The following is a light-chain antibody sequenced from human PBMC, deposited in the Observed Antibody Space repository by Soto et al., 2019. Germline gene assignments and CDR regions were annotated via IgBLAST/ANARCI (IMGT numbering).Light chain of an antibody. CDR1: QSVTTF. J-gene: IGKJ4*01. Sequence: EIVLTQSPVTLSLSPGERATLSCRASQSVTTFLAWYQQKPGQAPTLLIYDASKRATGIPARFSGSGSGTDFTLTISSLEPEDFAVYYCQQRTNWPRTFGGGTKVEIK. V-gene: IGKV3-11*01. CDR2: DAS. CDR3: QQRTNWPRT.